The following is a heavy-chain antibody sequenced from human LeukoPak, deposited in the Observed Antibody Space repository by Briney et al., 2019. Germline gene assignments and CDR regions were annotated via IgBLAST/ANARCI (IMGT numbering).Heavy chain of an antibody. J-gene: IGHJ3*02. CDR1: GYTFTSYG. Sequence: ASVKVSCKASGYTFTSYGISWVRQAPRQGLEWMGWISAYNGNTNYAQKLQGRVTMTTDTSTSTAYMELRSLRSDDTAVHYCARDDGSSPFRDAFDIWGQGTMVTVSS. CDR2: ISAYNGNT. CDR3: ARDDGSSPFRDAFDI. D-gene: IGHD1-26*01. V-gene: IGHV1-18*01.